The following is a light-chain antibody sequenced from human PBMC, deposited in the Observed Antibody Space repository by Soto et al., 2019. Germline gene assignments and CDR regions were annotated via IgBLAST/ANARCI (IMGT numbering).Light chain of an antibody. J-gene: IGKJ3*01. CDR2: LGS. CDR3: MQALQTPFT. CDR1: QGLLHSNGYNY. V-gene: IGKV2-28*01. Sequence: DIVMTQSPLSLPVTPGEPASISCRSSQGLLHSNGYNYLDWYLQKPGQSPQLLIYLGSNRASGVPDRFSGSGSGTDFTLEISRVEAEDVGVYYCMQALQTPFTFGPGTKVDIK.